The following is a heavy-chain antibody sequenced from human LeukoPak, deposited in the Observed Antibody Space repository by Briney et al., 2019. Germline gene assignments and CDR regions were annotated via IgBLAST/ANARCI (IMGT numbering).Heavy chain of an antibody. D-gene: IGHD3-16*01. V-gene: IGHV3-21*01. CDR2: ISSSSTYI. CDR3: AREEYGGRVFDY. Sequence: GGSLRLSCAASGFIFSDYNMNWVRQAPGKGLEWVSTISSSSTYIYYADSVKGRFTISRDNAKNSLYLQMNSLRAEDTAVYYCAREEYGGRVFDYWGQGTLVTVSS. CDR1: GFIFSDYN. J-gene: IGHJ4*02.